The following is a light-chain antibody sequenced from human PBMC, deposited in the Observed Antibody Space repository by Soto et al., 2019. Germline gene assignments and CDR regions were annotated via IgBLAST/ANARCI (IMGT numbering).Light chain of an antibody. J-gene: IGLJ3*02. CDR1: NSNIGSKT. CDR3: AAWDDSLNGWV. V-gene: IGLV1-44*01. Sequence: QSALTQPPSASGTPGQRVTIACSGSNSNIGSKTVNWYQQLPGTAPKLVIYSNNQRPSGVPDRFSGSKSGTSASLAISGLQSEDEADYYCAAWDDSLNGWVFGGGTKLTVL. CDR2: SNN.